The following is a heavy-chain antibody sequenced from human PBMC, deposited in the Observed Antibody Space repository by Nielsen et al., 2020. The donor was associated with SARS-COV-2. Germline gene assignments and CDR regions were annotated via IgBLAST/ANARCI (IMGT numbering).Heavy chain of an antibody. Sequence: GESLKISCAASGFTFNIYAMAWVRRAPGRGLGWVSGTSASGASTYYADSVKGRFTISRDNSKNTLYLQMNSLRAEDTAVYYCAKDLCQWFGVPYYYCYGMDVWGQGTTVTVSS. CDR3: AKDLCQWFGVPYYYCYGMDV. V-gene: IGHV3-23*01. D-gene: IGHD3-10*01. CDR1: GFTFNIYA. CDR2: TSASGAST. J-gene: IGHJ6*02.